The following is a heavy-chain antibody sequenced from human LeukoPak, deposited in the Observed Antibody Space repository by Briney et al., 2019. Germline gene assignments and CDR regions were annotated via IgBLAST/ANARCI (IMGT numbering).Heavy chain of an antibody. CDR1: GFTFRSYS. D-gene: IGHD3-16*01. CDR2: ISSSSSTI. J-gene: IGHJ4*02. CDR3: ARDDYVWGSYRY. V-gene: IGHV3-48*01. Sequence: GGPLRLSCGASGFTFRSYSMNGVREAPGKGLEGVSYISSSSSTIYYADSVKGRFTISRDNAKNSLYLQMNSLRAEDTAVYYCARDDYVWGSYRYWGQGTLVTVSS.